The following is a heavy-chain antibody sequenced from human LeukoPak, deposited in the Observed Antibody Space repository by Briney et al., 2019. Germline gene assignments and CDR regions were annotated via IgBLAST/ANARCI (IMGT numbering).Heavy chain of an antibody. Sequence: PGGSLRLSCAASGFVFSALGMHWVRQAPGKGPEWVATISYDGSNKYYADSVKGRFAISRDNSQNTLYLQMSSLRVEETAVYYCATTLHSDDDGYYLEYFQYWGQGTLVTVSS. CDR2: ISYDGSNK. CDR1: GFVFSALG. CDR3: ATTLHSDDDGYYLEYFQY. J-gene: IGHJ1*01. D-gene: IGHD3-22*01. V-gene: IGHV3-30*03.